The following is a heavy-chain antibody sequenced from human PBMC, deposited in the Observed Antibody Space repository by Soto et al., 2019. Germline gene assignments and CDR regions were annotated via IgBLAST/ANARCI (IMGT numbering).Heavy chain of an antibody. CDR1: RYTLTGYY. D-gene: IGHD2-15*01. J-gene: IGHJ4*02. V-gene: IGHV1-2*02. CDR2: INTNSVGT. CDR3: AKDGGAYYFDY. Sequence: QVQLVQSGAEVKKPGASLPGSCKTPRYTLTGYYMHWGRQAPGQGLEWIGWINTNSVGTKYAQRFQGRVTMTRDTYISTAYMELSRLRSDDTAVYYCAKDGGAYYFDYWGQGTLVTVSS.